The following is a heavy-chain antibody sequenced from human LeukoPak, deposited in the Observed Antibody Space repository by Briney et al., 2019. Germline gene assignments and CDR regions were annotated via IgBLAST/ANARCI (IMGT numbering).Heavy chain of an antibody. CDR2: IRQDGSET. CDR3: ASRAGKPGNTPWCFDY. CDR1: GFTFTNYW. V-gene: IGHV3-7*01. Sequence: GGSLRLSYAASGFTFTNYWMTWVRQAPGKGPEWVANIRQDGSETNYVDSVRGRFTIARDNTKNSLYLQMTSLRGEDTAVYYCASRAGKPGNTPWCFDYWGQGALVTVSS. D-gene: IGHD1-7*01. J-gene: IGHJ4*02.